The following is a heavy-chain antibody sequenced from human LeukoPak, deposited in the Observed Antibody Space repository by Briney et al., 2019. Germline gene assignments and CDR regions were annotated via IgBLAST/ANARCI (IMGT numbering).Heavy chain of an antibody. CDR3: AREYLGMDV. J-gene: IGHJ6*02. CDR1: GFTFSSYA. V-gene: IGHV3-30*14. CDR2: ISYDGSNK. D-gene: IGHD2-2*01. Sequence: GGSLRLSCAASGFTFSSYAMHWVRQAPGKGLEWVAVISYDGSNKYYADSVKGRFTISRDKSKNTLYLQMNTLRAEDTAVYYCAREYLGMDVWGQGTTVTVSS.